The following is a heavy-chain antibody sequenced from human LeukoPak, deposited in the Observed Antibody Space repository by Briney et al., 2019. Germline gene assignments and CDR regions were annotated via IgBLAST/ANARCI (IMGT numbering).Heavy chain of an antibody. D-gene: IGHD3-22*01. V-gene: IGHV1-69*06. J-gene: IGHJ3*02. CDR1: GGSFRSFI. Sequence: GASVKVSCKASGGSFRSFIISWVRQAPGQGLEWMGGIIPFFGTGNYAQKFQGRVTITADTSTGTVYMELRSLKSDDTAVYYCASLKNYYDSSGYLVTDAFDIWGQGTMVTVSS. CDR2: IIPFFGTG. CDR3: ASLKNYYDSSGYLVTDAFDI.